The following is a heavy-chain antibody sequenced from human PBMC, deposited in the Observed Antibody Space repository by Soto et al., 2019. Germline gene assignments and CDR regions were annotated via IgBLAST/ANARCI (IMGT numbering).Heavy chain of an antibody. CDR3: ARAPPFSTSSPYSFNYAMGV. J-gene: IGHJ6*02. D-gene: IGHD6-6*01. Sequence: QVQLVESGGGVVQPGRSLRLSCAASGFIFNSNAMHWVRQAPGKGLEWVAVISYDGYNKDYADSVKGRFTISRDNSNNPLYLQTNSLRPENTAVYYCARAPPFSTSSPYSFNYAMGVWGQGTTVTVSS. CDR2: ISYDGYNK. V-gene: IGHV3-30-3*01. CDR1: GFIFNSNA.